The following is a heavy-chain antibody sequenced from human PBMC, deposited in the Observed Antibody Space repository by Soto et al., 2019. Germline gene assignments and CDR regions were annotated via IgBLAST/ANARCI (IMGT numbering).Heavy chain of an antibody. V-gene: IGHV4-59*01. Sequence: PSETLSLTCTVSGGSISSYYWSWIRQPPGKGLEWIGYIYYSGSTNYNPSLKSRVTISVDTSKNQFSLKLSSVTAADTAVYYCARGLRGSWAAAGNNWFDPWGQGTLVTVS. J-gene: IGHJ5*02. CDR2: IYYSGST. CDR1: GGSISSYY. D-gene: IGHD6-13*01. CDR3: ARGLRGSWAAAGNNWFDP.